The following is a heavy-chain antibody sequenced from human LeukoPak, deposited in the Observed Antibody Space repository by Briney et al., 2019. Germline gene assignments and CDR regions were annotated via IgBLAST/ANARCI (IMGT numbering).Heavy chain of an antibody. J-gene: IGHJ4*02. CDR2: IKEDGSEK. D-gene: IGHD2-15*01. CDR1: DFTFNTYW. CDR3: AKDRGWFALDY. Sequence: QTGGSLRLSCTASDFTFNTYWMTWVRQAPGKGLQWVANIKEDGSEKYYVDSVKGRFTISRDNAKNSLYLQMNSLRVEDTAVYYCAKDRGWFALDYWGQGSLVTVSS. V-gene: IGHV3-7*01.